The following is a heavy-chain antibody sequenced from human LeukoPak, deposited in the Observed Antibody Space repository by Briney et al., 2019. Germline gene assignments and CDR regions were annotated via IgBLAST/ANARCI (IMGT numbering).Heavy chain of an antibody. CDR1: GDSIIRGSYH. V-gene: IGHV4-39*02. CDR3: ARDGSQ. Sequence: SETLSLTCTVSGDSIIRGSYHLGWLRQPPGKGLEWIGSIQHSGNTYYNPSLKSRLTISVDTSKNQFSLKLNSVTAAHTAVYYCARDGSQWGEGTLVTVSS. CDR2: IQHSGNT. D-gene: IGHD2-2*03. J-gene: IGHJ4*02.